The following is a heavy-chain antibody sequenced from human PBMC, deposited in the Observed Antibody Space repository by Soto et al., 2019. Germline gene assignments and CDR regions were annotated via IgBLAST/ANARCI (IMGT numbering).Heavy chain of an antibody. Sequence: QGQLQESGPGLVKPSETLSLTCTASGGSISNYYCNWIRQPAGKGLEWIGRIDTSGSTNYNPSLKSRVTRSVDTSKQEFSLKLSSVTAADTALYYCARGGQDFWSGPFDYWGRGALVTVSS. V-gene: IGHV4-4*07. D-gene: IGHD3-3*01. J-gene: IGHJ4*02. CDR3: ARGGQDFWSGPFDY. CDR1: GGSISNYY. CDR2: IDTSGST.